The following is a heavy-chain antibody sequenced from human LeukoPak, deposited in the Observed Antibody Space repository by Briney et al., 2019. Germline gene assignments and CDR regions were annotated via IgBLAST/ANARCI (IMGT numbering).Heavy chain of an antibody. Sequence: PGGSLRLSCAPSGFTFSSYAMHWLRPAPGKGLAYVSSISINGGSTYYANSVKGRFTISRDNSKNTLYLQMGGLRAEDMAVYYCARARVRYSGYDWDYWGQGTLVTVSS. J-gene: IGHJ4*02. CDR2: ISINGGST. V-gene: IGHV3-64*01. CDR3: ARARVRYSGYDWDY. CDR1: GFTFSSYA. D-gene: IGHD5-12*01.